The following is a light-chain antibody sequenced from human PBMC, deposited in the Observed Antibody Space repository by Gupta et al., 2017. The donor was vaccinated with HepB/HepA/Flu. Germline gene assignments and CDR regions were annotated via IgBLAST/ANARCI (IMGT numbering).Light chain of an antibody. Sequence: DIQLTQSPSFLSASVGDRVTITCRASQGISSYLAWYQQKPGKAPKLLIYAASTLQSGVPSRFSGSGSGTEFTLTISSQQPEDFATYYCQQRNSYPRTFGQGTQLEIK. CDR3: QQRNSYPRT. J-gene: IGKJ5*01. CDR2: AAS. CDR1: QGISSY. V-gene: IGKV1-9*01.